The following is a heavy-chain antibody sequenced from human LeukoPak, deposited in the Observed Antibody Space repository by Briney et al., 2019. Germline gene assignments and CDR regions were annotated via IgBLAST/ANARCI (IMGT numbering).Heavy chain of an antibody. CDR1: GFTFSSYG. V-gene: IGHV3-30*02. J-gene: IGHJ4*02. CDR2: IRYDGSNK. CDR3: ARINDDFWSGYPAYFDS. Sequence: PGGSLRLSCAASGFTFSSYGMHWVRQAPGKGLEWVAFIRYDGSNKYYADSVKGRFTISRDNSKNTLYLQMNSLRAEDTAVYYCARINDDFWSGYPAYFDSWGQGTLVTVSS. D-gene: IGHD3-3*01.